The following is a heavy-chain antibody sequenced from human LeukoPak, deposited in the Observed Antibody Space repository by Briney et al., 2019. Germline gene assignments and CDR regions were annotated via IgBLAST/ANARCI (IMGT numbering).Heavy chain of an antibody. CDR2: IYYSGST. D-gene: IGHD6-19*01. Sequence: SETLSLTCTVSGGAISSYYWSWIRQPPGKGLDWIGYIYYSGSTNYNPSLKSRVTISVDTSKNQFSLKLSSVTAADTAVYYCATIERSGWYVSYWGQGTLVTVSS. CDR3: ATIERSGWYVSY. V-gene: IGHV4-59*01. J-gene: IGHJ4*02. CDR1: GGAISSYY.